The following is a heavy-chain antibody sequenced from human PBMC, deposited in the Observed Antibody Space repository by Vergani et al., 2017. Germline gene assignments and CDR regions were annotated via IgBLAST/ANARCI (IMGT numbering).Heavy chain of an antibody. D-gene: IGHD3-3*01. J-gene: IGHJ6*03. Sequence: VPLVTSGSEVRKTGASVKVSCQVSGYSLTELTIHWVRQAPGKGLEWMGGFDPEHGEVTFAHHIQGRVTMTRNTSISTAYMELSSLRSEDTAVYHCARGAARDFWSGYHYYYMYVWGKGTTVTVSS. V-gene: IGHV1-24*01. CDR2: FDPEHGEV. CDR3: ARGAARDFWSGYHYYYMYV. CDR1: GYSLTELT.